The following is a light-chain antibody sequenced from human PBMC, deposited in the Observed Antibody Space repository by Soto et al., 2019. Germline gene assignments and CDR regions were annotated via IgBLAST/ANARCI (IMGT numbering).Light chain of an antibody. Sequence: QSALTQPASVSGSPGQSITISCTGTSSDVGSYNLVSWYQQHPGKAPKLMIYEGTKRPSGVSNRFSGSKSGNTASLTISGLQAEDEACYYCCSYADTSTLFVFGTGTKLTVL. V-gene: IGLV2-23*01. J-gene: IGLJ1*01. CDR1: SSDVGSYNL. CDR3: CSYADTSTLFV. CDR2: EGT.